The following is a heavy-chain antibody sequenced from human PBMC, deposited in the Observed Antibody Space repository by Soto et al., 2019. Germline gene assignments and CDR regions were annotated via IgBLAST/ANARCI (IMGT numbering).Heavy chain of an antibody. V-gene: IGHV3-33*01. J-gene: IGHJ4*02. CDR2: IYYDGRNK. CDR3: ARDDRSGYYTDY. Sequence: QVQLVESGGGVVQPGRSLTLSCAASGFTFRDYGMHWVRQAPGKGLEWVALIYYDGRNKDYAGSVKGRFTISRDNSKNTLYLEMNSLRAEDTAVYYCARDDRSGYYTDYWGQGTLFTVSS. D-gene: IGHD3-22*01. CDR1: GFTFRDYG.